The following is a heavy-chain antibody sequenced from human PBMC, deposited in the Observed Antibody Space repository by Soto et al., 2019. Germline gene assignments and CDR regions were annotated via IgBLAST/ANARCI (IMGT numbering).Heavy chain of an antibody. Sequence: VRQSPGKGLEWIGEIFHSGSTNYIPSLRSRVTVSVDXSXNXXXXXXXXVTAADTAVYYCARINYHGFRNFDHWGQGTLVT. V-gene: IGHV4-4*02. D-gene: IGHD3-10*01. CDR3: ARINYHGFRNFDH. CDR2: IFHSGST. J-gene: IGHJ4*02.